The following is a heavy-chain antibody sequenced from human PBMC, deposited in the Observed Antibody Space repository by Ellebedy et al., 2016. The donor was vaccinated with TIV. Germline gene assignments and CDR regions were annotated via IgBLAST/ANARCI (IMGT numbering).Heavy chain of an antibody. Sequence: GGSLRLSXAASGFTFSSYGMHWVRQAPGKGLEWVAVISYDGSNKYYADSVKGRFTISRDNSKNTLYLQMNSLRAEDTAVYYCATDAPRGIAAAGSYDYWGQGTLVTVSS. D-gene: IGHD6-13*01. CDR3: ATDAPRGIAAAGSYDY. CDR2: ISYDGSNK. CDR1: GFTFSSYG. J-gene: IGHJ4*02. V-gene: IGHV3-30*03.